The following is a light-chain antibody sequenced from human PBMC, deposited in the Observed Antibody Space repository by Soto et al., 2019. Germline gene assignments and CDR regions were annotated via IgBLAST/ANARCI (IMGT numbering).Light chain of an antibody. CDR1: QSVSSY. J-gene: IGKJ5*01. CDR2: DAS. V-gene: IGKV3-11*01. CDR3: QQRSNWPPGGP. Sequence: EMVLTQSPATLSLSPGERATLSCRASQSVSSYLAWYQQKPGQAPRLLIYDASNRATGIPARFSGSGSGTDFTLTISSLEPQDFAVYYCQQRSNWPPGGPFGQGTRLEIK.